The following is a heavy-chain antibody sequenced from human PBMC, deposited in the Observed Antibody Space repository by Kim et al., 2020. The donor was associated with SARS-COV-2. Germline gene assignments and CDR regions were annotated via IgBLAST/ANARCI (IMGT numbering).Heavy chain of an antibody. V-gene: IGHV3-23*01. J-gene: IGHJ5*02. Sequence: SAAPVKGRFTIARDNSKNTLYLQMNSLRAEDTAVYYCAKPPYSKYNWFDPWGQGTLVTVSS. CDR3: AKPPYSKYNWFDP. D-gene: IGHD4-4*01.